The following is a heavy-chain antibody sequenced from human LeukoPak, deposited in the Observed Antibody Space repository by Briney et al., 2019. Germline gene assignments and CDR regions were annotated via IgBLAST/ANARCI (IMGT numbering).Heavy chain of an antibody. Sequence: GGSLTLSCAASEFTFTTYGMHWVRQAPGKGLEWVAFIYYDGSNIYYADYVKGRFTISRDIPKNTLYLKMDSLRAEDTAIYYCARDWKTNSFDYWGQGTLVTVSS. J-gene: IGHJ4*02. D-gene: IGHD1-1*01. V-gene: IGHV3-33*01. CDR3: ARDWKTNSFDY. CDR2: IYYDGSNI. CDR1: EFTFTTYG.